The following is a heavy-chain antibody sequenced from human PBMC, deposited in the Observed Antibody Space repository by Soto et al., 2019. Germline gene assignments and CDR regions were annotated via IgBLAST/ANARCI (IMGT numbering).Heavy chain of an antibody. CDR2: IYYSGST. V-gene: IGHV4-61*08. CDR1: GGSISSGGYY. Sequence: SETLSPTCAVSGGSISSGGYYWSWIRQHPRKGLEGIGYIYYSGSTNYNPSLKSRVTTLLDMSKNQFSLRLNSVTAADTAMYYCASLVSSGSSSWYGRGYYYGMDVWGQGTTVTISS. J-gene: IGHJ6*02. CDR3: ASLVSSGSSSWYGRGYYYGMDV. D-gene: IGHD6-13*01.